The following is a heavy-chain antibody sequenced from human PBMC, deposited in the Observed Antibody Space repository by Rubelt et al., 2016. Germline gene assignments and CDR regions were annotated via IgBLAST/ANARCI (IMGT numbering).Heavy chain of an antibody. D-gene: IGHD2-15*01. CDR2: TYYRSKWYN. J-gene: IGHJ3*02. Sequence: RGLEWLGRTYYRSKWYNDYAVSVKSRLTINPDTSKSQFSLQLNSVTPEDTAVYYCARTPGLYDAFDIWGQGTMVTVSS. CDR3: ARTPGLYDAFDI. V-gene: IGHV6-1*01.